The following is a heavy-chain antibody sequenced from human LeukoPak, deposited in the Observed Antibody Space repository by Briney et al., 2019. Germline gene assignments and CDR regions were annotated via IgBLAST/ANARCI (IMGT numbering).Heavy chain of an antibody. CDR3: ARVSGFSDY. D-gene: IGHD3-22*01. J-gene: IGHJ4*02. CDR1: GYSFTSYG. V-gene: IGHV1-18*01. Sequence: GASVRVSCKGSGYSFTSYGVTWVRQAPGQGLEWMGWISAYNGNTNYAQKFQGRVTMTTDTSTSTAYMELRSLRSDDTAVYHCARVSGFSDYWGQGTLVTVSS. CDR2: ISAYNGNT.